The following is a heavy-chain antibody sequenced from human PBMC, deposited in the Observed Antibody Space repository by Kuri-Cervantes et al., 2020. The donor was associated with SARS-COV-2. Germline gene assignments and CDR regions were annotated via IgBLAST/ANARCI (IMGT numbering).Heavy chain of an antibody. V-gene: IGHV3-21*04. CDR2: ISSSSSYI. J-gene: IGHJ2*01. CDR3: AREPPGWLRNSGENWYFDL. CDR1: GFTFSSYS. Sequence: GGSLRLSCAASGFTFSSYSMNWVRQAPGKGLEWVSSISSSSSYIYYADSVKGRFTISRDNSKNTLYLQMNSLRAEDTAVYYCAREPPGWLRNSGENWYFDLWGRGTLVTVSS. D-gene: IGHD5-12*01.